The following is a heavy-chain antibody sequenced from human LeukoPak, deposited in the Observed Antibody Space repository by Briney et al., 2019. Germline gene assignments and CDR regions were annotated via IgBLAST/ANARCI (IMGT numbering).Heavy chain of an antibody. J-gene: IGHJ6*02. CDR3: AKEQLPRGYGMDV. CDR2: ISIDGSTT. Sequence: GGSLRLSCVGSGFTFSSYWMHWVRQGPGKGLEWVSRISIDGSTTTYADSVKGRFTISRDNAKNSLYLQMNSLRAEDTALYYCAKEQLPRGYGMDVWGQGTTVTVSS. CDR1: GFTFSSYW. D-gene: IGHD4-23*01. V-gene: IGHV3-74*01.